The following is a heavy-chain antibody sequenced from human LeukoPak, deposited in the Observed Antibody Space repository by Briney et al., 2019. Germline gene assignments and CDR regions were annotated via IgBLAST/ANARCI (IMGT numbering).Heavy chain of an antibody. J-gene: IGHJ4*02. Sequence: GGSLRLSCAASGFTVSNSYMTWVRRAPGKGLEWVSAIHSGGTIFYADSVKGRFTISRDNSKNTLYLQMNSLRADDTAMYYCARDYYGSVKDWGQGTLVTVSS. CDR2: IHSGGTI. CDR3: ARDYYGSVKD. D-gene: IGHD3-10*01. CDR1: GFTVSNSY. V-gene: IGHV3-53*01.